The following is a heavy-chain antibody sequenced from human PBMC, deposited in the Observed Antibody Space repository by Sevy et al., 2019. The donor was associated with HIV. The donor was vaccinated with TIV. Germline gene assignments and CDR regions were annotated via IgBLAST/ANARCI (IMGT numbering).Heavy chain of an antibody. CDR3: ARGGGRTDWGMDV. J-gene: IGHJ6*02. D-gene: IGHD1-1*01. CDR1: GGSISSYY. Sequence: SETLSLTCTVSGGSISSYYWSWIRQPPGKGLEWIGYISYSGRTNDNPSLRSRLTISIDTSKNQFSLRLSSVSAADTAVYYCARGGGRTDWGMDVWGPGTTVTVSS. V-gene: IGHV4-59*01. CDR2: ISYSGRT.